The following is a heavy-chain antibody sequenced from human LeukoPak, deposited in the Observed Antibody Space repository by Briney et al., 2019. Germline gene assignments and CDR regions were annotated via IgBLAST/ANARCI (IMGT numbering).Heavy chain of an antibody. D-gene: IGHD4-11*01. J-gene: IGHJ4*02. CDR3: ARLSTVTAPLLFDY. CDR1: GGSISSYY. V-gene: IGHV4-59*08. Sequence: SETLSLTCTVSGGSISSYYWSWIRQPPGKGREWIGYIYYSGSTNYNPSLKSRVTISVDTSKNQFSLKLSSVTAADTAVYYCARLSTVTAPLLFDYWGQGTLVTVSS. CDR2: IYYSGST.